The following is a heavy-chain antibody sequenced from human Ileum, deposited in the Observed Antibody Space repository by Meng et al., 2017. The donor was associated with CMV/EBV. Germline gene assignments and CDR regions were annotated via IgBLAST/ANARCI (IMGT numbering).Heavy chain of an antibody. CDR2: ITPYNGHT. CDR3: AKGGYSDYGYQYYGLDV. D-gene: IGHD5-12*01. Sequence: SVKVSCKASGYRFTSYEINWVRQAPGQGLEWMGWITPYNGHTSYAQIFQGRVTMTTDTSTSTAYMELWTLRSDDTAVYYCAKGGYSDYGYQYYGLDVWGQGTMVTVSS. V-gene: IGHV1-18*01. J-gene: IGHJ6*02. CDR1: GYRFTSYE.